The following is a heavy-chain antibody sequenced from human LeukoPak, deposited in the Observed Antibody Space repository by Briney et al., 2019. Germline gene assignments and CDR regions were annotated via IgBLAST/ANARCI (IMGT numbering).Heavy chain of an antibody. Sequence: ASVKVSCKASGGTFSSLVISWVRQAPGQGLEWMGRIIPILGTPNYAQKFQGRVTITADKSTSTVSMELSSLRSEDTAVYYCATEGVPSGPNLGFDYWGQGTLVTVSS. D-gene: IGHD5-12*01. CDR2: IIPILGTP. CDR3: ATEGVPSGPNLGFDY. V-gene: IGHV1-69*04. CDR1: GGTFSSLV. J-gene: IGHJ4*02.